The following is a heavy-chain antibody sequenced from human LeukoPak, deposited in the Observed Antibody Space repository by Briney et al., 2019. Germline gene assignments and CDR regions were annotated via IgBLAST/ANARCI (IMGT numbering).Heavy chain of an antibody. CDR1: GFTFSSYA. Sequence: GGSLRLSCAASGFTFSSYAMSWVRQAPGKGLEWVAVISYDGSNKYYADSVKGRFTISRDNSKNTLYLQMNSLRAEDTAVYYCANEAHSSGWYGLNYFDYWGQGTLVTVSS. J-gene: IGHJ4*02. D-gene: IGHD6-19*01. CDR2: ISYDGSNK. V-gene: IGHV3-30*18. CDR3: ANEAHSSGWYGLNYFDY.